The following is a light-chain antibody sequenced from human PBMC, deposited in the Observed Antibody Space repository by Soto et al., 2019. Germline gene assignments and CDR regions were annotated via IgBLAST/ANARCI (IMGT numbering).Light chain of an antibody. Sequence: QLVLTQSSSASASLGSSVKLTCTLSSGLSSYIIAWHQQQPGKAPRYLMKLEGSGSYNKGSGVPDRFSGSSSGADRYLTISNLQSEDQADYYCETWDSNTHLFGGGTKLTVL. CDR2: LEGSGSY. CDR3: ETWDSNTHL. J-gene: IGLJ2*01. V-gene: IGLV4-60*03. CDR1: SGLSSYI.